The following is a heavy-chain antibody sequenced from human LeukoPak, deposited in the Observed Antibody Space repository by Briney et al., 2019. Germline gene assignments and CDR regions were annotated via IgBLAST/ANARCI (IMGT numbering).Heavy chain of an antibody. CDR1: GGTFSSYA. V-gene: IGHV1-69*06. D-gene: IGHD3-16*01. Sequence: ASVKVSCKASGGTFSSYAISWVRQAPGQGLEWMGGIIPIFGTANYAQKFQGRVTITADKSTSTAYMELSSLRSEDTAVYYCARSLNPYHYYYYGMDVWGKGTTVTVSS. CDR2: IIPIFGTA. CDR3: ARSLNPYHYYYYGMDV. J-gene: IGHJ6*04.